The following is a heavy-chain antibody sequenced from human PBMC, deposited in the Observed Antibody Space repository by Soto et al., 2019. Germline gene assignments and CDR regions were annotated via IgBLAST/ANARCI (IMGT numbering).Heavy chain of an antibody. J-gene: IGHJ4*02. V-gene: IGHV1-69*13. D-gene: IGHD3-22*01. CDR3: ARVGHYYDSSGFDY. CDR1: GGTFSSYA. Sequence: SVKVSCKASGGTFSSYAISWVRQAPGQGLEWMGGIIPIFGTANYAQKFQGRVTITADESTSTAYMELSSLRSEDTAVYYCARVGHYYDSSGFDYWGQGTLATVSS. CDR2: IIPIFGTA.